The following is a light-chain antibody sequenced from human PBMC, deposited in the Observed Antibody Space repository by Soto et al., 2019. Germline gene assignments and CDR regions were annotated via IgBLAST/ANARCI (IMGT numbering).Light chain of an antibody. V-gene: IGKV1-5*01. J-gene: IGKJ1*01. CDR2: DAS. CDR1: QSINNW. CDR3: QQYNSYSLTWT. Sequence: DIQMTQSPSTLSASVGDRVTITCRASQSINNWLAWYQQKPGKAPKLLIYDASSLESGVPSRFSGSGSGTEFTLTISSLQPDDFATYYCQQYNSYSLTWTFGQGTKVDIK.